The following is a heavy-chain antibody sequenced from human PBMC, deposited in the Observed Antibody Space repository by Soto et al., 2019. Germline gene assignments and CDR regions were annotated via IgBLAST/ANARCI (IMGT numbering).Heavy chain of an antibody. CDR3: ARDQGVSTFDY. CDR1: GYTFTSYA. V-gene: IGHV1-3*01. D-gene: IGHD3-10*01. Sequence: QVQLVQSGAEVKKPGASVKVSCKASGYTFTSYAMHWVRQAPGQRLEWMGWINAGNGNTKYSQKFQGRVTITRDTSAITAYMELSSLRSEDTAVYYCARDQGVSTFDYWGQGTLVTVSS. CDR2: INAGNGNT. J-gene: IGHJ4*02.